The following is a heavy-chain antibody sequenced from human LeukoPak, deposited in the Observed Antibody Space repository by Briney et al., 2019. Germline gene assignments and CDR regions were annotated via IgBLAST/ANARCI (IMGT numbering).Heavy chain of an antibody. J-gene: IGHJ4*02. CDR2: TNRDDSDT. Sequence: GGSPRLSCAASGFTFSGYWMHWVRQAPGKGLVWVSRTNRDDSDTSYADSVKGRFTISRDKAKSTLYLQMNSLRVEDTAVYYCARSANYFDTSGQDYWGQGTLVTVSS. CDR3: ARSANYFDTSGQDY. D-gene: IGHD3-22*01. V-gene: IGHV3-74*01. CDR1: GFTFSGYW.